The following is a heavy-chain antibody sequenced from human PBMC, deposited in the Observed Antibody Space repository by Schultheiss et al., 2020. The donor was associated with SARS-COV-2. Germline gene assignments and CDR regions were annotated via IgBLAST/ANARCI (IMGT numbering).Heavy chain of an antibody. J-gene: IGHJ6*02. CDR1: GGTFSSYA. CDR3: ARDRFGELTPYYYYYGMDV. CDR2: IIPIFGTA. Sequence: SVKVSCKASGGTFSSYAISWVRQAPGQGLEWMGGIIPIFGTANYAQKFQGRVTITADESTSTAYMELSSLRSEDTAVYYCARDRFGELTPYYYYYGMDVWGQGTTVTVSS. D-gene: IGHD3-10*01. V-gene: IGHV1-69*13.